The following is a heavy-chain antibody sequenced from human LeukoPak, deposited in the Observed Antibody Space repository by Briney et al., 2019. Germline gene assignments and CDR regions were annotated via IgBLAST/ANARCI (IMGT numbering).Heavy chain of an antibody. CDR2: ISWNSGSI. Sequence: PGGSLRLSCAASGFTFDDYAMHWVRQAPGKGLEWVSGISWNSGSIGYADSVKGRFTISRDNAKNSLYLQMNSLRAEDTAVYYCARDLLELHPAEYYYGMDVWGQGTTVTVSS. V-gene: IGHV3-9*01. D-gene: IGHD1-7*01. CDR3: ARDLLELHPAEYYYGMDV. J-gene: IGHJ6*02. CDR1: GFTFDDYA.